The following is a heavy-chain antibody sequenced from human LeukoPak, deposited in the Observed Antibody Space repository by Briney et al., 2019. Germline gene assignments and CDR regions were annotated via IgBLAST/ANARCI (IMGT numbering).Heavy chain of an antibody. Sequence: GGSPRLSCVASEFTFSSHAMNWVRQAPGKGLEWVSSISGGGESTYYADSVKGRFTVSRDNSKNTLYLQINSPRGEDTAVYYCAKGKYSSGGVPDYWGQGTLVTVSS. CDR3: AKGKYSSGGVPDY. CDR1: EFTFSSHA. J-gene: IGHJ4*02. V-gene: IGHV3-23*01. CDR2: ISGGGEST. D-gene: IGHD6-19*01.